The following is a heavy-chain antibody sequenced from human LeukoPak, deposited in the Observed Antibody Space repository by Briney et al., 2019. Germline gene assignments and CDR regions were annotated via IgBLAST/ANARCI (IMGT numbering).Heavy chain of an antibody. D-gene: IGHD3-10*01. Sequence: SETLSLTCTVSGGSISSGSYYWSWIRQPAGKGLELIGRIFTSGRTNYNPSLKSRVTISLDTSKNQFSLKLSSVTAADTAVYYCARGLTYYYGSGSNNWFDPWGQGTLVTVSS. CDR1: GGSISSGSYY. CDR2: IFTSGRT. V-gene: IGHV4-61*02. CDR3: ARGLTYYYGSGSNNWFDP. J-gene: IGHJ5*02.